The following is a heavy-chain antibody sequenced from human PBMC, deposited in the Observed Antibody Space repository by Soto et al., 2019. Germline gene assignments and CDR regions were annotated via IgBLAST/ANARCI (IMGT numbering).Heavy chain of an antibody. V-gene: IGHV3-23*01. Sequence: GGSLRLSCAASGFTFSSYAMSWVRQAPGKGLEWVSAISGSGGSTYYADSVKGRFTISRDNSKNTLYLQMNSLRAEDTAVYYCAKAPVVVAAAGYYFDYWGQGTLVTVSS. CDR2: ISGSGGST. D-gene: IGHD6-13*01. J-gene: IGHJ4*02. CDR3: AKAPVVVAAAGYYFDY. CDR1: GFTFSSYA.